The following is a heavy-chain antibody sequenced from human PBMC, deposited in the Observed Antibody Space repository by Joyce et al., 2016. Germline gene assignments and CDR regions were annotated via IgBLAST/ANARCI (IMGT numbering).Heavy chain of an antibody. D-gene: IGHD2-2*01. Sequence: QVNLVQSGAEVKKPGASVKVSCKASGYSFSDSYIHWVRQAPGQGLQWMGRINPDTCDTIYAQKFQGRVTLTRDTFISTVYMEVSRLRSDDTAVYFCARGPMPPYAFDVWGQGTLVTVST. CDR2: INPDTCDT. V-gene: IGHV1-2*06. CDR1: GYSFSDSY. CDR3: ARGPMPPYAFDV. J-gene: IGHJ3*01.